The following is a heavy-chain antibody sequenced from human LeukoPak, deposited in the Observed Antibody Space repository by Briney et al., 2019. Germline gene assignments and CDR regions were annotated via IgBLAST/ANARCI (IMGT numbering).Heavy chain of an antibody. D-gene: IGHD2-21*01. CDR2: IYSGGST. V-gene: IGHV3-53*01. Sequence: GGSLRLSCAASGFTVSSNYMSWVRQAPGKGLEWVSIIYSGGSTYYADSVKVRFTISRDNSKNTLYLRMNSLRAEDTAVYYCATLRLGYSFDYWGQGTLVTVSS. J-gene: IGHJ4*02. CDR1: GFTVSSNY. CDR3: ATLRLGYSFDY.